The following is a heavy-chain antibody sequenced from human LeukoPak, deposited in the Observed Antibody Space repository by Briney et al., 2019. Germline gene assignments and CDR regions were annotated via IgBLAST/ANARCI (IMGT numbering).Heavy chain of an antibody. CDR2: ISYDGSNK. Sequence: GGSLRLSCAASGFTFSSYAMHWVRQAPGKGLEWVAVISYDGSNKYYADSVKGRFTITRDNSKNSLYLQMNSLRAEDTAVYYCAREFDYWGQGTLVTVSS. CDR3: AREFDY. V-gene: IGHV3-30*04. CDR1: GFTFSSYA. J-gene: IGHJ4*02.